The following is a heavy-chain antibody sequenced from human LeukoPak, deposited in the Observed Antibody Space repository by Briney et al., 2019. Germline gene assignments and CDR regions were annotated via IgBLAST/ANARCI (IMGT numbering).Heavy chain of an antibody. CDR2: IKQDGSEK. V-gene: IGHV3-7*01. CDR3: ARDRDSRSSSWQARFYMDV. Sequence: SGGSLRLSCAASGFTFSSYWMSWVRQAPGKGLEWVANIKQDGSEKHYVDSVKGRFTISRDNAKNSLYLQMNSLRGDDTAVYYCARDRDSRSSSWQARFYMDVWGKGTTVTVSS. CDR1: GFTFSSYW. J-gene: IGHJ6*03. D-gene: IGHD6-13*01.